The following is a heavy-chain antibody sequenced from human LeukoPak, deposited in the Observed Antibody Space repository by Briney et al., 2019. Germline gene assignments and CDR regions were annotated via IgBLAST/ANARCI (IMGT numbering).Heavy chain of an antibody. CDR3: VRIDQNAFEI. D-gene: IGHD2-15*01. CDR2: IFHSGST. Sequence: SETLSLTCAVSDYSISSGYYWGWIRQPPGKGLEWVASIFHSGSTYYNPSLRSRVTISLGTSKNQFSLNLSSVTAADTAVYYCVRIDQNAFEIWGQGTMVTVSS. V-gene: IGHV4-38-2*01. J-gene: IGHJ3*02. CDR1: DYSISSGYY.